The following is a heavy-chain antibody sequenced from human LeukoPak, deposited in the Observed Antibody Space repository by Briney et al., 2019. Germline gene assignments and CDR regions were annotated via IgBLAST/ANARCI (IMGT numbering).Heavy chain of an antibody. Sequence: GGSLRLSCAASGFTFSSNAMTWVRQAPGKGLEFVSAITASGDSTYYADSVRGRFTISRDNSKNTLFLQMNTLRAEDTAVYFCAKAYGTNGYFQLPIDFWGQGTLVTVSS. CDR3: AKAYGTNGYFQLPIDF. D-gene: IGHD2-8*01. CDR2: ITASGDST. J-gene: IGHJ4*02. V-gene: IGHV3-23*01. CDR1: GFTFSSNA.